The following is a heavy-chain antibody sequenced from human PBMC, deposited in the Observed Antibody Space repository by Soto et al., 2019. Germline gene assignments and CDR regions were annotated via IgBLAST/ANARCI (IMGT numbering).Heavy chain of an antibody. CDR3: ARGYSYGYETSYFDY. Sequence: QVQLQESGPGLVKPSQTLSLTCTVSGGSISSGDYYWSWIRQPPGKGLEWIGYIYYSGSTYYNPSLKSRVTIXXDXSXXQFSLKLSSVTAADTAVYYCARGYSYGYETSYFDYWGQGTLVTVSS. CDR2: IYYSGST. D-gene: IGHD5-18*01. CDR1: GGSISSGDYY. J-gene: IGHJ4*02. V-gene: IGHV4-30-4*01.